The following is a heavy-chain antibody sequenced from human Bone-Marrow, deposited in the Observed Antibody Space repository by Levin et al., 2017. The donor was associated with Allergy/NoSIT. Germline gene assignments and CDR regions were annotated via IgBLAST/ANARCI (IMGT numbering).Heavy chain of an antibody. D-gene: IGHD3/OR15-3a*01. CDR3: VREYSGTDYYTFDT. V-gene: IGHV2-5*02. CDR2: IYWDYDR. Sequence: ESGPTLVKPTQTLTLTCSFSGFSFTTSGVSVAWIRQPPEKAPEWLGAIYWDYDRRYRPSLMTRIAISKDTSKNEVVLTMTNLGLADTATYFCVREYSGTDYYTFDTWGRGIMVTVSS. J-gene: IGHJ4*02. CDR1: GFSFTTSGVS.